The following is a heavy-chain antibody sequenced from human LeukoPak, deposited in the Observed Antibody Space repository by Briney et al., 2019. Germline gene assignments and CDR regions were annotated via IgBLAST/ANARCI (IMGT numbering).Heavy chain of an antibody. CDR1: GFTVSSNY. CDR3: ARDLLFGEGDY. D-gene: IGHD3-10*02. CDR2: IYSGGST. J-gene: IGHJ4*02. V-gene: IGHV3-66*01. Sequence: GSLRLSCAASGFTVSSNYMSWVRQAPGKGLEWVSVIYSGGSTYYADSVKGRFTISRDNSKNTLYLQMNSLRAEDTAVYYCARDLLFGEGDYWGQGTLVTVSS.